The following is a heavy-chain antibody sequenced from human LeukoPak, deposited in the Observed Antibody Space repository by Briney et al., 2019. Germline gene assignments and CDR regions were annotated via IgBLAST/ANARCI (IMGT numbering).Heavy chain of an antibody. CDR1: GFTFSSYG. V-gene: IGHV3-30*18. D-gene: IGHD6-19*01. CDR2: ISFDGNHK. CDR3: AKDGVAGKIMYYFDY. Sequence: GGSLRLSCEASGFTFSSYGMSWVRQAPGKGLEWVTLISFDGNHKKYADSVKGRFTISRDNSKNTLYLQMNSLRAEDTAVYYCAKDGVAGKIMYYFDYWGQGTLVTVSS. J-gene: IGHJ4*02.